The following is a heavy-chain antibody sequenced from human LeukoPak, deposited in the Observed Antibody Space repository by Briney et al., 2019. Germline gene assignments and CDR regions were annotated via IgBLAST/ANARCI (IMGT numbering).Heavy chain of an antibody. V-gene: IGHV3-23*01. CDR3: AKSLPLAGRRPFFFDY. D-gene: IGHD6-19*01. J-gene: IGHJ4*02. CDR1: EFTFSNYA. Sequence: GETLRLSCAASEFTFSNYAVTWVRQAPGKGLEWVSGISPSGVTTYYADSVQGRFTISRDNSKNTLYLQMNSLSPEDTAIYYCAKSLPLAGRRPFFFDYWGQGTLVTVSS. CDR2: ISPSGVTT.